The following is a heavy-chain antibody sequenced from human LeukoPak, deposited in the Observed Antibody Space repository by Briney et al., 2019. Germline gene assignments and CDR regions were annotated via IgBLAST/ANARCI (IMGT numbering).Heavy chain of an antibody. CDR3: ATEGTIAVAGSFDY. Sequence: ASVKVSCKVSGYTLTELTMHWVRQAPGKGLEWMGGFDPEDGETIYAQKFQGRVTMTEDTSTDTAYMELSSLRSEDTAVYYCATEGTIAVAGSFDYWGQGTLVTVSS. CDR1: GYTLTELT. CDR2: FDPEDGET. V-gene: IGHV1-24*01. J-gene: IGHJ4*02. D-gene: IGHD6-13*01.